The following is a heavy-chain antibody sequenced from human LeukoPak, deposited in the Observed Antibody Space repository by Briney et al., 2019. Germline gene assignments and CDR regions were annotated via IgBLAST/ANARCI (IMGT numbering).Heavy chain of an antibody. CDR3: ARYPVDSSPKPVAFDI. J-gene: IGHJ3*02. CDR1: GGSISSSTYY. D-gene: IGHD6-13*01. Sequence: SETLSLTCTVSGGSISSSTYYWGWIRQPAGKGLEWIGRIYTSGSTNYNPSLKSRVTMSVDTSKNQFSLKLSSVAAADTAVYYCARYPVDSSPKPVAFDIWGQGTMVTVSS. CDR2: IYTSGST. V-gene: IGHV4-61*02.